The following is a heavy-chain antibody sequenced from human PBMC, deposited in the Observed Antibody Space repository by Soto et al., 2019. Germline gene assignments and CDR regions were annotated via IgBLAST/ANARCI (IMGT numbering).Heavy chain of an antibody. J-gene: IGHJ5*02. CDR1: GGSISSDY. CDR3: VRDKTGARNWFDP. V-gene: IGHV4-4*07. Sequence: QVQLQESGPGLVKPSETLSLTCTVSGGSISSDYWSWIRQPAGKGLEWIGRIYTTGGTNYNPSLKSRVTMSVDTSKTQFSLKLSSVTAADTAVYYCVRDKTGARNWFDPWGQGPLVTVSS. CDR2: IYTTGGT. D-gene: IGHD1-26*01.